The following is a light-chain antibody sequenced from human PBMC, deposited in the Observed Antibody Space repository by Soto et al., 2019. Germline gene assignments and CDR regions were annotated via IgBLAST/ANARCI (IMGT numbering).Light chain of an antibody. CDR2: WAS. J-gene: IGKJ3*01. Sequence: DIVMTQAPDSLAVSLGARATINCKSSQSVLYSSNNKNYLAWYQQKPGQPPKLLIYWASTRESGVPDRFSGSGSGTDFTLTISSLQAEDVAVYYCQQYYSTPFTFSPGTKVYIK. CDR1: QSVLYSSNNKNY. V-gene: IGKV4-1*01. CDR3: QQYYSTPFT.